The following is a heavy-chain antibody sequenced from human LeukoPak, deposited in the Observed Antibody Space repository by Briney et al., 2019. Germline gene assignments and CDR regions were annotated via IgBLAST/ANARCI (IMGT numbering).Heavy chain of an antibody. Sequence: SGTLSLTCAVSGVSISSSNWWSWVRQPPGKGLEWIGEIYHSGSTNYNPSLKSRVTISVDKSKNQFSLKLSSVTAADTAVYYCARGYGDGPEPNAFDIWGQGTMVTVSS. J-gene: IGHJ3*02. D-gene: IGHD4-17*01. CDR1: GVSISSSNW. V-gene: IGHV4-4*02. CDR3: ARGYGDGPEPNAFDI. CDR2: IYHSGST.